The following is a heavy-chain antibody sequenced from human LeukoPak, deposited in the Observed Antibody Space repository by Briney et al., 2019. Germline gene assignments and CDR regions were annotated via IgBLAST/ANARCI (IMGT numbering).Heavy chain of an antibody. Sequence: GGSLRLSCAASGFTFSSYPMSWVRQAPGRGLEWVSVISANSGATYYADSVKGRFTISRDNGKNALYLQMNSLRAEDTAVYYCASPGPTGYYYFYMDVWGKGTTVTVSS. J-gene: IGHJ6*03. V-gene: IGHV3-23*01. CDR2: ISANSGAT. D-gene: IGHD4-17*01. CDR3: ASPGPTGYYYFYMDV. CDR1: GFTFSSYP.